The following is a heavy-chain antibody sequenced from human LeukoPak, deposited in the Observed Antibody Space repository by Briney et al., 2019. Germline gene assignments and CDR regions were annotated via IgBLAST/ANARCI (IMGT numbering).Heavy chain of an antibody. CDR1: VYTFTTYH. CDR2: IIPSNGDT. CDR3: ARTTPVITHPFDP. D-gene: IGHD4-23*01. Sequence: ASVTVSYTPSVYTFTTYHIHWVRLAPGQGLEGLGTIIPSNGDTSYAQSFQGRVTMTRNTSTTTVYMDLSSLKSDDTAVYYCARTTPVITHPFDPWGQGTQVIVSS. V-gene: IGHV1-2*02. J-gene: IGHJ5*02.